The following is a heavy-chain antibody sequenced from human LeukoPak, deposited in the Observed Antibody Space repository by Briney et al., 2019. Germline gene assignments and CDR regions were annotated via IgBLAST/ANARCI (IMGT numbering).Heavy chain of an antibody. D-gene: IGHD3-22*01. CDR2: IYYSGST. Sequence: SETLSLTCTVSGGSISSYYWSWIRQPPGKGLEWIGYIYYSGSTNYNPSLKSRVTISVDGSKNQFSLKLSSVTAADTAVYYCACRPKWLNAFDIWGQGTMVTVSS. V-gene: IGHV4-59*12. CDR3: ACRPKWLNAFDI. CDR1: GGSISSYY. J-gene: IGHJ3*02.